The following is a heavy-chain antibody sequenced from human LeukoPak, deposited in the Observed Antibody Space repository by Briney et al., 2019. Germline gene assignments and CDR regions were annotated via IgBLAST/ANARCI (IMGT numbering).Heavy chain of an antibody. CDR3: ARGGDYSSSLYNWFDP. Sequence: SQTLSLTCAISGDSVSSNSAAGWNWIRQSPSRGLEWLGRTYYRSKWYYDYAVSVKSRITINPDTSKNQFSLQLNSVTPEDTAVYYCARGGDYSSSLYNWFDPWGQGTLDTVSS. D-gene: IGHD6-6*01. J-gene: IGHJ5*02. CDR1: GDSVSSNSAA. CDR2: TYYRSKWYY. V-gene: IGHV6-1*01.